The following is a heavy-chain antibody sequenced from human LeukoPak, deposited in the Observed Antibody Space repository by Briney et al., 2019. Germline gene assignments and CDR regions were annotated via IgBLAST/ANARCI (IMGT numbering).Heavy chain of an antibody. CDR3: ARAEQQLVLYYYYYMDV. CDR1: GFTFRNYY. CDR2: ISSSSSTI. V-gene: IGHV3-48*01. J-gene: IGHJ6*03. Sequence: GGSLRLSCAASGFTFRNYYMIWVRQAPGKGLEWVSYISSSSSTIYYADSVKGRFTISRDNAKNSLYLQMNSLRAEDTAVYYCARAEQQLVLYYYYYMDVWGKGTTVTVSS. D-gene: IGHD6-13*01.